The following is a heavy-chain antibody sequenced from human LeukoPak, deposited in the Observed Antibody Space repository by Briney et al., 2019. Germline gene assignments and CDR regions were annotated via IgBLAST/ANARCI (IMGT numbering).Heavy chain of an antibody. D-gene: IGHD3-9*01. V-gene: IGHV3-23*01. CDR2: ISGSGSNT. J-gene: IGHJ4*02. CDR1: GFTFSTYA. Sequence: GGSLRLSCAASGFTFSTYAMNWVRQAPGKGLEWVSVISGSGSNTYYADSVKGRFTISRDNAKNSLYMQMNSLRAEDTALYYCARTEGDYDILTGYYQYWGQGTLVTVSS. CDR3: ARTEGDYDILTGYYQY.